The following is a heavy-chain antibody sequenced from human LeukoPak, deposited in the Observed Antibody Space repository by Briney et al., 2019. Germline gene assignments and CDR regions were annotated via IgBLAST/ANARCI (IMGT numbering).Heavy chain of an antibody. Sequence: ASVKVSCKASGYTFTSYYMHWVRQAPGQGLEWMGIINPSGGSTSYAQKFQGRVTMTRDTSTSTVYMELSSLRSEDTAVYYCARARYGGGFGELSVYFDYWGQGTLVTVSS. V-gene: IGHV1-46*01. CDR3: ARARYGGGFGELSVYFDY. CDR2: INPSGGST. CDR1: GYTFTSYY. D-gene: IGHD3-10*01. J-gene: IGHJ4*02.